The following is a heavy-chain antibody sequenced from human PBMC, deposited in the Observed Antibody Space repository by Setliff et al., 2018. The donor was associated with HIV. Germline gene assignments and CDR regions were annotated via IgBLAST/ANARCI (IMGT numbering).Heavy chain of an antibody. D-gene: IGHD3-22*01. V-gene: IGHV3-7*01. Sequence: PGGSLRLSCAASGFSLSPFVMSWVRQAPGKGLEWVANIHQTGSETYYVDSVKGRFTISRDNAKNSLYLQMNSLRAEDTAVYYCARDNYYDSSGPFDYWGQGTLVTVSS. CDR2: IHQTGSET. CDR1: GFSLSPFV. J-gene: IGHJ4*02. CDR3: ARDNYYDSSGPFDY.